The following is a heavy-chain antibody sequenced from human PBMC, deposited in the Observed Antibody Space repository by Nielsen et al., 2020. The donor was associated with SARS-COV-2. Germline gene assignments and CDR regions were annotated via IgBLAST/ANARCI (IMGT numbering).Heavy chain of an antibody. D-gene: IGHD3-3*01. CDR2: IKEDGSEK. Sequence: GGSLRLSCAASGFTFSSYWMSWVRQAPGKGLEWVGNIKEDGSEKYYVDSVKGRFTISRDNAKNSLYLQMNSLRAEDTAVYYCARALRRPITIFGVVIKSRYYYYMDVWGKGTTVTVSS. CDR3: ARALRRPITIFGVVIKSRYYYYMDV. CDR1: GFTFSSYW. V-gene: IGHV3-7*05. J-gene: IGHJ6*03.